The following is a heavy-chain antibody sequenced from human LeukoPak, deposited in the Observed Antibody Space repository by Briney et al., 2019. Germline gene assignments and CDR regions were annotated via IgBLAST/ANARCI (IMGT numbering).Heavy chain of an antibody. CDR3: ARDVLTTFGYFSAADDF. J-gene: IGHJ4*02. Sequence: ASVKASCRASGYTFTYFYMHWVRQAPGQGLEWMGWISPSSGGTNYAQKFQGRVTMTRDTSTGTAYMELSRLRSDDTAMYYCARDVLTTFGYFSAADDFWGQGTLVTVSS. CDR2: ISPSSGGT. CDR1: GYTFTYFY. V-gene: IGHV1-2*02. D-gene: IGHD3-10*02.